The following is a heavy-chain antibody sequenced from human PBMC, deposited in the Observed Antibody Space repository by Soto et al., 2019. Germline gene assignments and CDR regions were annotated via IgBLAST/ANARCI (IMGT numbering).Heavy chain of an antibody. D-gene: IGHD3-16*01. Sequence: EVQLVESGGGLAQSGGSLRLSCAASGFMFNDYEMNWVRQAPGKGLEWVSYISEGGTTTHYTDSVKGRFTISRDTAKESLYLQMHSLTPEDTATYFCVRDGRGGGLLLCACWGQGVVVSVSS. CDR2: ISEGGTTT. V-gene: IGHV3-48*03. CDR1: GFMFNDYE. CDR3: VRDGRGGGLLLCAC. J-gene: IGHJ4*02.